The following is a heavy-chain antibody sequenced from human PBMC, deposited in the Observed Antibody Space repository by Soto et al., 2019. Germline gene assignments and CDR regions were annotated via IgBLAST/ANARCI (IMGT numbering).Heavy chain of an antibody. Sequence: SETLSLTCTVSGGSISSGDYYWSWIRQPPGKGLEWIGYIYYSGSTYYNPSLKSRVTISVDTSKNQFSLKLSSVTAADAAVYYCAREMNGSENDDAFDIWGQGTMVTVSS. J-gene: IGHJ3*02. CDR2: IYYSGST. CDR3: AREMNGSENDDAFDI. V-gene: IGHV4-30-4*01. CDR1: GGSISSGDYY. D-gene: IGHD3-10*01.